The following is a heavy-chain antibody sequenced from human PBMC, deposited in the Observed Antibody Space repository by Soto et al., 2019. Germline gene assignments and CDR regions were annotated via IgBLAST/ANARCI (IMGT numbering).Heavy chain of an antibody. CDR1: GYTFTSYG. CDR3: ARDYCISTSCSPGPPNWFDP. CDR2: ISAYNGNT. D-gene: IGHD2-2*01. V-gene: IGHV1-18*01. J-gene: IGHJ5*02. Sequence: ASVKVSCKASGYTFTSYGISWVRQAPGQGLEWMGWISAYNGNTNYAQKLQGRVTMTTDTSTSTAYMELRSLRSDDTAVYYCARDYCISTSCSPGPPNWFDPWGQGTLVTVSS.